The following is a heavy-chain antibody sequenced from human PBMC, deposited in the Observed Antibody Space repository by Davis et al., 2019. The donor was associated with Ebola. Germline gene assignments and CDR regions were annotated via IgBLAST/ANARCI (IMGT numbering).Heavy chain of an antibody. CDR2: ISGSGGST. CDR3: AKEYSSGWHGPLYYFDY. Sequence: GESLKISCAASGFTFSSYAMSWVRQAPGKGLEWVSAISGSGGSTYYADSVKGRFTISRDNSKNTLYLQMNSLRAEDTAVYYCAKEYSSGWHGPLYYFDYWGQGTLVTVSS. J-gene: IGHJ4*02. CDR1: GFTFSSYA. D-gene: IGHD6-19*01. V-gene: IGHV3-23*01.